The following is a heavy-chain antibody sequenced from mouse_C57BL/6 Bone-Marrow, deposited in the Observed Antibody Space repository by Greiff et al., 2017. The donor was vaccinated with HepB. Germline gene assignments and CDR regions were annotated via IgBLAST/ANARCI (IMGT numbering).Heavy chain of an antibody. CDR2: ISDGGSYT. J-gene: IGHJ4*01. V-gene: IGHV5-4*03. CDR3: ARGEGYGYDGGNYAMDY. D-gene: IGHD2-2*01. CDR1: GFTFSSYA. Sequence: EVKLMESGGGLVKPGGSLKLPCAASGFTFSSYAMSWVRQTPEKRLEWVATISDGGSYTYYPDNVKGRFTISRDNAKNNLYLQMSHLKSEDTAMYYCARGEGYGYDGGNYAMDYWGQGTSVTVSS.